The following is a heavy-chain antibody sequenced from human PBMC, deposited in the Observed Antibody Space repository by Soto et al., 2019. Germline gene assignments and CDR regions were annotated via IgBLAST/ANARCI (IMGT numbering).Heavy chain of an antibody. V-gene: IGHV3-7*03. CDR1: GFTFSNFW. J-gene: IGHJ2*01. CDR3: AKDASSGITSFDL. Sequence: EVQLVESGGGLVQPGGSLRLSCAVSGFTFSNFWMSWVRQAPGKGLEWLANIKQDGSETNYVDSVKGRFIISRDNAKNSLSLQMNSLRAEDTALYYCAKDASSGITSFDLWGRGTLVTVSS. CDR2: IKQDGSET. D-gene: IGHD3-3*01.